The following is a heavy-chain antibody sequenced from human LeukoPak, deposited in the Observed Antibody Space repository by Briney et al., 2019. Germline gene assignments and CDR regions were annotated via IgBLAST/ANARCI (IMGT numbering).Heavy chain of an antibody. CDR3: ARSKDETYYDFWSGYPRYFDL. Sequence: SETLSLTCTVSGGSISSYYWSWIRQPAGKGLEWIGRIYTSGSTNYNPPLKSRVTMSVDPSKNQFSLKLSSVTAADTAVYYCARSKDETYYDFWSGYPRYFDLWGRGTLVTVSS. CDR1: GGSISSYY. D-gene: IGHD3-3*01. J-gene: IGHJ2*01. V-gene: IGHV4-4*07. CDR2: IYTSGST.